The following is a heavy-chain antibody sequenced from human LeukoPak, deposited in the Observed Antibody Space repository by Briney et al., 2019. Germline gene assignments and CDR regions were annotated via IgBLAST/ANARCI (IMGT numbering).Heavy chain of an antibody. D-gene: IGHD6-13*01. CDR1: GGSFSDYY. CDR3: ARRSYSTTWHFDY. CDR2: INHGGST. J-gene: IGHJ4*02. V-gene: IGHV4-34*01. Sequence: SGTLSLTCAVYGGSFSDYYWRWIRQPPGKGLEWIGEINHGGSTNHNLSLKSRVTILVDTSKNQFSLKVNSVTAADTAVYYCARRSYSTTWHFDYWSRGTLVTVSS.